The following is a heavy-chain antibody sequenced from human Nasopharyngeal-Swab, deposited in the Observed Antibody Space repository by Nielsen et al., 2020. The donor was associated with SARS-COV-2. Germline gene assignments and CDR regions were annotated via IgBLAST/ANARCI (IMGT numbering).Heavy chain of an antibody. CDR1: RGTFRSYA. D-gene: IGHD2-15*01. CDR2: IIPILGIA. J-gene: IGHJ6*02. V-gene: IGHV1-69*04. Sequence: SVTVSCKASRGTFRSYAISWVRQAPGQGLEWMGRIIPILGIANYAQKFQGRVTITADKSTSTAYMELSSLRSEDTAVYYCSVALYDYYYYGMDVWGQGTTVTVSS. CDR3: SVALYDYYYYGMDV.